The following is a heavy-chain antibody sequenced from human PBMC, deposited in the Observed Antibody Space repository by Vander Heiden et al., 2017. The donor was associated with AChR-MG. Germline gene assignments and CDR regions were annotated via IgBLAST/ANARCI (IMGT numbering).Heavy chain of an antibody. V-gene: IGHV4-30-2*01. CDR2: LHHSGST. D-gene: IGHD2-2*02. Sequence: LEWIGYLHHSGSTYYNPSLNSRVTISVDRSKNQFSLKLSSVTAADTAVYYCARGLGYCSSTSCYTGAYFDYWGQGTLVTVSS. J-gene: IGHJ4*02. CDR3: ARGLGYCSSTSCYTGAYFDY.